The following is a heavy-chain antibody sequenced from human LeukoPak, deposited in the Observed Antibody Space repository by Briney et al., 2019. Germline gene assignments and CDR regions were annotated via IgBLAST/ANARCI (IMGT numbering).Heavy chain of an antibody. CDR1: GGTFSSYA. D-gene: IGHD1-26*01. CDR3: ARAPVYSGSYHERLTYFDY. J-gene: IGHJ4*02. Sequence: GASVKVSCKASGGTFSSYAISWVRQAPGQGLEWMGGIIPIFGTANYAQKFQGRVTITADESTSTAYMELSSLRSEDTAVYYCARAPVYSGSYHERLTYFDYWGQGTLVTVSS. CDR2: IIPIFGTA. V-gene: IGHV1-69*13.